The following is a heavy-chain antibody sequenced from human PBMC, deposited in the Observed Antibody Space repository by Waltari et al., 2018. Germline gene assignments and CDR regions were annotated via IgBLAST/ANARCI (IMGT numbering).Heavy chain of an antibody. D-gene: IGHD3-10*01. CDR1: GFTVISNY. V-gene: IGHV3-53*01. J-gene: IGHJ6*02. CDR3: ARDRSFHYYYGMDV. CDR2: IYSGGST. Sequence: EVQLVESGGGLIQPGGSMRLSCAASGFTVISNYMSWVRQAPGKGLEWVAVIYSGGSTYYADSVKGRFTISRDNSKNTLYLQMNSLRAEDTAVYYCARDRSFHYYYGMDVWGQGTTVTVSS.